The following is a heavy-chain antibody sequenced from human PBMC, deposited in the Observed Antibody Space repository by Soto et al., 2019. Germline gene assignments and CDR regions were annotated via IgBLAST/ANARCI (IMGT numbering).Heavy chain of an antibody. CDR1: GDSITSHF. CDR3: ARVPITRAWLPGS. V-gene: IGHV4-59*11. D-gene: IGHD3-10*01. CDR2: VFHTGSP. Sequence: PSETLSLTCTVSGDSITSHFWSWIRQPPGKGLEWIGYVFHTGSPDYQPSLRSRVTMSLDTSKNQVSLQLRSVTAADTAVYFCARVPITRAWLPGSWGQGTQVTVSS. J-gene: IGHJ5*01.